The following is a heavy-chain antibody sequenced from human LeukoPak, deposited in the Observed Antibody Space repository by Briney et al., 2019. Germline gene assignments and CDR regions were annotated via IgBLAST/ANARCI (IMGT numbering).Heavy chain of an antibody. CDR1: GFTFSTYS. J-gene: IGHJ5*02. CDR3: ARDNFGDYGNWFDP. Sequence: GGSLRLSCAASGFTFSTYSMNWVRQALGKGLEWVSYISSTSSIMYYADPVKGRFTISRDNAKNSLYLQMNSLRDEDTAVYYCARDNFGDYGNWFDPWGQGTLVTVSS. CDR2: ISSTSSIM. V-gene: IGHV3-48*02. D-gene: IGHD4-17*01.